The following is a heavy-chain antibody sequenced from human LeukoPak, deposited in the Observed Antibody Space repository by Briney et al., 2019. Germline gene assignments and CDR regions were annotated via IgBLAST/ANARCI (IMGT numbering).Heavy chain of an antibody. J-gene: IGHJ3*02. D-gene: IGHD1-14*01. CDR3: ARDFGAVRTTNAFDI. CDR1: GLALNVHW. CDR2: IDGDGSNT. V-gene: IGHV3-74*01. Sequence: GGSLRLSCAASGLALNVHWMHWVRHAPGKGLVWVSRIDGDGSNTTYADSVKGRFTISRDNAKNTVYLQMNALRVEDTAVYFCARDFGAVRTTNAFDIWGQGTMVTVSS.